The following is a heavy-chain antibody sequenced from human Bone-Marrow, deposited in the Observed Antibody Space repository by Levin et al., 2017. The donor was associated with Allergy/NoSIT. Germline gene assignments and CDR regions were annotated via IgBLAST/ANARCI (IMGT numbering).Heavy chain of an antibody. V-gene: IGHV3-30*18. CDR1: GFTSSSYG. J-gene: IGHJ4*02. Sequence: PGGSLRLSCVVSGFTSSSYGMHWVRQAPGKGLEWVAVISYDGNDRHYVDSVKGRFTISRDIPKNTLYLQMNSLRAEDTAVYYCAKDFSLTGENFDCWGQGTLVTVSS. CDR2: ISYDGNDR. CDR3: AKDFSLTGENFDC. D-gene: IGHD7-27*01.